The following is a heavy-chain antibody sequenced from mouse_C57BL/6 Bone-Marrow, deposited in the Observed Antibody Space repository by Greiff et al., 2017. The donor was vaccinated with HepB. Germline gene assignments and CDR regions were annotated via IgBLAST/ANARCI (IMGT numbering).Heavy chain of an antibody. D-gene: IGHD1-1*02. CDR2: INPNNGGT. Sequence: VQLQQSGPELVKPGASVKIPCKASGYTFTDYNMDWVKQSHGKSLEWIGDINPNNGGTIYNQKFKGKATLTVDKSSSTAYMELRSLTSEDTAVYYCARTGGGSFWYFDVWGTGTTVTVSS. V-gene: IGHV1-18*01. CDR3: ARTGGGSFWYFDV. CDR1: GYTFTDYN. J-gene: IGHJ1*03.